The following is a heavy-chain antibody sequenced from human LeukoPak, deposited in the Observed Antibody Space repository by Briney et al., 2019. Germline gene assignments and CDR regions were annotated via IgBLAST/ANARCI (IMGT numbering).Heavy chain of an antibody. J-gene: IGHJ4*02. CDR2: ISYDGSNK. CDR1: GFTFSSYA. V-gene: IGHV3-30*04. CDR3: AKVALNHYVWGSDRSPLGY. Sequence: GRSLRLSCAASGFTFSSYAMHWVRQAPGKGLEWVALISYDGSNKYYADSVKGRFTISRDNSKNTLFLQVNSLRAEDTAIYYCAKVALNHYVWGSDRSPLGYWGQGTLVTVSS. D-gene: IGHD3-16*02.